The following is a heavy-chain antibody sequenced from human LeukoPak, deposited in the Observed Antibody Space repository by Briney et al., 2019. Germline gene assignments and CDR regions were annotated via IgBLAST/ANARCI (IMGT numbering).Heavy chain of an antibody. CDR1: GYTFTSYD. D-gene: IGHD6-13*01. V-gene: IGHV1-8*01. J-gene: IGHJ4*02. CDR2: MNPNSGNT. Sequence: ASVKVSCKASGYTFTSYDINWVRQATGQGLEWMGWMNPNSGNTGYAQKFQGRVTMTRNTSISTAYMELSSLRSEDKAVYYCARVGIDSGITFDYWGQGTLVTVSS. CDR3: ARVGIDSGITFDY.